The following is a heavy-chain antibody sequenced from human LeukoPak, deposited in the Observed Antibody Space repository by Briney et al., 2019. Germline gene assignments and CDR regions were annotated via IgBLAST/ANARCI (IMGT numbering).Heavy chain of an antibody. J-gene: IGHJ4*02. V-gene: IGHV3-21*01. CDR3: ARDEGYCSSTSCYSRWDFDY. CDR1: GFTFSSYS. D-gene: IGHD2-2*01. CDR2: IRSSSSYI. Sequence: PGGSLRLSCVASGFTFSSYSMNWVRQAPGKGLEWVSSIRSSSSYIYYADSVKGRFTISRDSAKNSLYLQMNSLRAEDTAVYYCARDEGYCSSTSCYSRWDFDYWGQGTLVTVSS.